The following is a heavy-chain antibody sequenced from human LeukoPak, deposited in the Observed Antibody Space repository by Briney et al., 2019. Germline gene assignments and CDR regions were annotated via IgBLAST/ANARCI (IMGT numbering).Heavy chain of an antibody. Sequence: SQTLSLTCTVSGGSISSGDYYWSWIRQPPGKGLEWIGYIYYSGSTYYNPSLKSRVTISVDTSKNQFSLKMSAVTAADTAVYHCGRDIPVVDWRQGTLVTVSS. V-gene: IGHV4-30-4*08. J-gene: IGHJ4*02. CDR3: GRDIPVVD. D-gene: IGHD2-15*01. CDR1: GGSISSGDYY. CDR2: IYYSGST.